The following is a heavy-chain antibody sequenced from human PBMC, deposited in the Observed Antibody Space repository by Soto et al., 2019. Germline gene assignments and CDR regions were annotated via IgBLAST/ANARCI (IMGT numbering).Heavy chain of an antibody. CDR2: TYYRSKWYN. CDR3: ASEYYTNGVCYLSFDY. Sequence: PSQTLSLTCAISGDSVSSNSAAWNWIRQSPSRGLEWLGRTYYRSKWYNDYAVSVKSRITINPDTSKNQFSLQLNSVTPEDTAVYYCASEYYTNGVCYLSFDYWGQGTLVTVSS. J-gene: IGHJ4*02. D-gene: IGHD2-8*01. V-gene: IGHV6-1*01. CDR1: GDSVSSNSAA.